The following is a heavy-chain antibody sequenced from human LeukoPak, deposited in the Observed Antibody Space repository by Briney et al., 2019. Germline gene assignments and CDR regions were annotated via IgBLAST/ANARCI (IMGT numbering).Heavy chain of an antibody. CDR3: AVNYDFWSGLYYFDY. CDR2: IYHSGST. D-gene: IGHD3-3*01. J-gene: IGHJ4*02. CDR1: GGSISSGGYY. V-gene: IGHV4-30-2*01. Sequence: SETLSLTCTVSGGSISSGGYYWSWIRQPPGKGLEWIGYIYHSGSTYYNPSLKSRVTISVDRSKNQFSLKLSSVTAADTAVYYCAVNYDFWSGLYYFDYWGQGTLVTVSS.